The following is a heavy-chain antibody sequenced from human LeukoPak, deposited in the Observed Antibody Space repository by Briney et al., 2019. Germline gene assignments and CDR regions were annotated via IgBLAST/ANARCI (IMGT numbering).Heavy chain of an antibody. CDR2: IYYSGST. D-gene: IGHD6-13*01. Sequence: SETLSLTCTVSGGSISSYYWSWIRQPPGKGLGWIGYIYYSGSTNYNPSLKSRVTISVDTSKNQFSLKLSSVTAADTAVYYCVRGIAAAHQGWFDPWGQGTLVTVSS. J-gene: IGHJ5*02. CDR1: GGSISSYY. V-gene: IGHV4-59*01. CDR3: VRGIAAAHQGWFDP.